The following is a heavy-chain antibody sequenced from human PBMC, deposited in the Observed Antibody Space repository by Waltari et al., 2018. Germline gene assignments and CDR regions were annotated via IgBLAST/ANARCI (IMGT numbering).Heavy chain of an antibody. V-gene: IGHV4-61*02. J-gene: IGHJ1*01. Sequence: QVQLQESGPGLVTPTHTLSLTCTVSGEPISDDVSRWTYWTWIRQSAGKGLEWIGHIYSSGAVDYNPPLRSRVTISLDTPKSHFTLKLTSVTAADTAVYYCANRGVGNYFKYFRLWSPGTLVTVSS. CDR3: ANRGVGNYFKYFRL. CDR2: IYSSGAV. CDR1: GEPISDDVSRWTY. D-gene: IGHD1-7*01.